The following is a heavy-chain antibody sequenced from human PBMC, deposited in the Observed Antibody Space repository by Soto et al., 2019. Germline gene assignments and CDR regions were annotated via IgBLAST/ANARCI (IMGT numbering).Heavy chain of an antibody. V-gene: IGHV4-59*08. CDR3: ARKWGLNAFDI. J-gene: IGHJ3*02. CDR2: IYCSGST. CDR1: GGSISSYY. Sequence: SETLSLTCTVSGGSISSYYWSLIRQPPGKGLEWIGYIYCSGSTNYNPSLKSRVTISVDTSKNQFSLKLSSVTAADTAVYYCARKWGLNAFDIWGQGTMVTVSS. D-gene: IGHD2-21*02.